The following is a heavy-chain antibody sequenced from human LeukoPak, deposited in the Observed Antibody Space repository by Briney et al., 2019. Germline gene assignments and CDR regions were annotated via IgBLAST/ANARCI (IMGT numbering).Heavy chain of an antibody. CDR1: GFSFTNHW. J-gene: IGHJ4*02. Sequence: GGSLRLSCAASGFSFTNHWMHWVRQGPGKGLVWVSRINSDGSSTSYADSVKGRFTISRDNAKNTLYLQMNSLRAEDTAVYYCARDEGGSLSIDYWGQGTLVTVSS. D-gene: IGHD2-15*01. V-gene: IGHV3-74*01. CDR2: INSDGSST. CDR3: ARDEGGSLSIDY.